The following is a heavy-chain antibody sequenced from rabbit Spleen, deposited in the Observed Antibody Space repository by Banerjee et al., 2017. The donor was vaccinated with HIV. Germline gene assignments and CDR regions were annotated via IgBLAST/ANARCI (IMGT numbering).Heavy chain of an antibody. D-gene: IGHD6-1*01. CDR2: MDTGSSGFT. CDR3: ASAYSDIYFNF. J-gene: IGHJ4*01. V-gene: IGHV1S40*01. CDR1: GFSFNKNYY. Sequence: QSLEESGGGLVKPEGSLTLTCTASGFSFNKNYYMCWVRQAPGKGLEWIACMDTGSSGFTYFASWAKGRFTISKTSSTTVTLQMTSLTAADTATYFCASAYSDIYFNFWGQGTLVTVS.